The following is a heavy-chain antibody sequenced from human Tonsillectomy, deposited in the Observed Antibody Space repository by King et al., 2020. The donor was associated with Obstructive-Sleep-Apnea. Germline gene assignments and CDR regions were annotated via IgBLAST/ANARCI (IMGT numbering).Heavy chain of an antibody. D-gene: IGHD1-20*01. CDR3: ASEYNWIAYYHGMDV. J-gene: IGHJ6*02. Sequence: VQLVESGGGVVQPGRSLRLSCAASGLTFSSDAMHWVRQAPGKGLEWVAVTSYDGSHKYYGDSVKGRFTISRDNSKNTVYLQMNSLRAEDTAVYYCASEYNWIAYYHGMDVWGQGTTVTVSS. CDR2: TSYDGSHK. CDR1: GLTFSSDA. V-gene: IGHV3-30*04.